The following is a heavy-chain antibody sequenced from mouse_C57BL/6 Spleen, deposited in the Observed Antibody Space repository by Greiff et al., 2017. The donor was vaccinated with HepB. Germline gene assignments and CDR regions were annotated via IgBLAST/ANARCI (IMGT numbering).Heavy chain of an antibody. Sequence: VKVVESGPELVKPGASVKISCKASGYSFTSYYIHWVKQRPGQGLEWIGWIYPGSGNTKYNEKFKGKATLTADTSSSTAYMQLSSLTSEDSAVYYCAIIYYGYEGFDYWGQGTTLTVSS. V-gene: IGHV1-66*01. CDR2: IYPGSGNT. CDR3: AIIYYGYEGFDY. D-gene: IGHD2-2*01. CDR1: GYSFTSYY. J-gene: IGHJ2*01.